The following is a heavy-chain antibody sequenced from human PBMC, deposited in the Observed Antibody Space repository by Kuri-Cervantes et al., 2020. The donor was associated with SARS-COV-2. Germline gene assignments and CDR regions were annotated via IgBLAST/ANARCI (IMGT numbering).Heavy chain of an antibody. CDR2: ISGSGGST. J-gene: IGHJ4*02. D-gene: IGHD3-22*01. CDR3: ARDALTPGRWYYYDSSGYYDY. Sequence: GESLKISCAASGFTFSSYAMSWVRQAPGKGLEWVSAISGSGGSTYYADSVKGRFTISRDNSKNTLYLQMNSLRAEDTAVYYCARDALTPGRWYYYDSSGYYDYWGQGTLVTVSS. CDR1: GFTFSSYA. V-gene: IGHV3-23*01.